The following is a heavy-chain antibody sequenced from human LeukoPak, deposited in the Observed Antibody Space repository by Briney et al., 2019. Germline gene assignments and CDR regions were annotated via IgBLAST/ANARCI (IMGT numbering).Heavy chain of an antibody. CDR1: GFTFSNYG. J-gene: IGHJ4*02. CDR2: LSSGGINK. CDR3: ARDHAGSGRAFDN. D-gene: IGHD2-15*01. Sequence: PGRSLRLSRAVSGFTFSNYGVHWVRQAPGKGLEWVALLSSGGINKHYADSVKGRFIISRDNSMNTLYLQMNSLRVEDTAVYYCARDHAGSGRAFDNWGQGTLVTVSS. V-gene: IGHV3-30*03.